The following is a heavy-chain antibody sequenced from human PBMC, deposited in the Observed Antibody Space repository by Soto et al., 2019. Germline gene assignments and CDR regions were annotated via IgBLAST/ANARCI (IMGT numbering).Heavy chain of an antibody. CDR1: GLTFSSYA. CDR2: IGESGTPT. D-gene: IGHD2-2*01. CDR3: ARYIPGVRYYGMDV. J-gene: IGHJ6*02. Sequence: GGSLRLSCAASGLTFSSYAMKWVRQAPGKGLEWVLLIGESGTPTYYADSVKGRFTISRDNSGNTLFLEMYSLRAEDTAVYYCARYIPGVRYYGMDVWGQGTTVTVSS. V-gene: IGHV3-23*01.